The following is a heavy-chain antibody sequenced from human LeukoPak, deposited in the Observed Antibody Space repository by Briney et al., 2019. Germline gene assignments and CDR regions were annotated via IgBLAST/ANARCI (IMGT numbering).Heavy chain of an antibody. J-gene: IGHJ4*02. Sequence: PGGSLRLSCAASGFTFSSYSMNWVRQAPGKGLEWVANIKQDGTTKYYVDSVRGRFTISRDNAKNSLYLQMNSLRAEDTAVYYCAGYYYDNSVHDYWGQGTLVTVSS. CDR2: IKQDGTTK. V-gene: IGHV3-7*01. CDR1: GFTFSSYS. CDR3: AGYYYDNSVHDY. D-gene: IGHD3-22*01.